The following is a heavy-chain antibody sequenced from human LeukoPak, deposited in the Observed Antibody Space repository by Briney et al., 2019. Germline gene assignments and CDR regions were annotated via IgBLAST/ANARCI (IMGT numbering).Heavy chain of an antibody. V-gene: IGHV1-69*05. J-gene: IGHJ4*02. CDR1: GGTFSSYT. CDR2: IIPIFGTA. D-gene: IGHD6-19*01. Sequence: SVKVSCKASGGTFSSYTISWVRQAPGQGLEWMGRIIPIFGTANYAQKFQGRVTITTDESTSTAYMELSSLRSEDTAVYYCAREGGIAVAGFDYWGQGTLVTVSS. CDR3: AREGGIAVAGFDY.